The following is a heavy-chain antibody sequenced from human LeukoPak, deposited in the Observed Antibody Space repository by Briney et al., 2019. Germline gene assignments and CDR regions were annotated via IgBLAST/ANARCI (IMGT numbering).Heavy chain of an antibody. Sequence: GGSLRLSCELSGFTFRRYAMHWVRQAPGKGLEWLAVVSYDGGNEYYADSVKGRFTISRGKSRNTAFLQMDSQRHEDTGVYFCARDRYASRSYVMDVWGQGTTVVVSS. D-gene: IGHD2-2*01. CDR2: VSYDGGNE. CDR3: ARDRYASRSYVMDV. CDR1: GFTFRRYA. V-gene: IGHV3-30*04. J-gene: IGHJ6*02.